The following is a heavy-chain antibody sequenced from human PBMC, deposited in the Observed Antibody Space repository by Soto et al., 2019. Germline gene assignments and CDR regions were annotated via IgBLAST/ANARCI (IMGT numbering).Heavy chain of an antibody. CDR2: IKSKTDGGTT. J-gene: IGHJ6*02. V-gene: IGHV3-15*07. CDR3: TTDAYSDSSGWRYGMDV. CDR1: GFTFSNAW. D-gene: IGHD3-22*01. Sequence: EVQLVESGGGLVKPGGSLRLSCAASGFTFSNAWMNWVRQAPGKGLEWVGRIKSKTDGGTTDYAAPVKGRFTISRDDSKNTLYLQMNSLKTEDTAVYYCTTDAYSDSSGWRYGMDVWGQGTTVTVSS.